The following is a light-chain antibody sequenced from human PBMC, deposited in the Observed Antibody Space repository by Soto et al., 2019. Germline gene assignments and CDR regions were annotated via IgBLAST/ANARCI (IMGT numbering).Light chain of an antibody. CDR2: KVS. V-gene: IGKV2-30*02. J-gene: IGKJ5*01. Sequence: DVVMTQSPLSLPVTLVQPASISCRSNQSLVHSDGIAYFSWFQQRPGRSPRRLIYKVSNRDSGVPARFSGSGSGTDFALKLSRVEAEDVGVYYCMQGTHWPITFGQGTTGD. CDR1: QSLVHSDGIAY. CDR3: MQGTHWPIT.